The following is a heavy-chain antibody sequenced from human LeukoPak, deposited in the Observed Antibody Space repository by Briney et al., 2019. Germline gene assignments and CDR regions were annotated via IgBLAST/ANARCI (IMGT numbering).Heavy chain of an antibody. CDR3: ARDAGSGWYGGYYMDV. CDR2: ISGSGGST. V-gene: IGHV3-23*01. J-gene: IGHJ6*03. Sequence: PGGSLRLSCAVSEFTFSIYAMNWVRQAPGKGLGWVSAISGSGGSTHYADSVKGRFTISRDNAKNSLYLQMNSLRAEDTAVYYCARDAGSGWYGGYYMDVWGKGTTVTVSS. D-gene: IGHD6-19*01. CDR1: EFTFSIYA.